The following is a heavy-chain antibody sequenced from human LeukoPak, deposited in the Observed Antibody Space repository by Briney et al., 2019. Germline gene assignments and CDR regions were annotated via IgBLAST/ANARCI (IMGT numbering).Heavy chain of an antibody. V-gene: IGHV3-74*01. CDR2: INSDGSST. CDR1: GFTFSSYW. D-gene: IGHD2-15*01. J-gene: IGHJ4*02. Sequence: GGSLRLSCAASGFTFSSYWMHWVRQAPGKGLVWVSRINSDGSSTSYADSVKGRFTISRDNAKNTLYLQMNSLRADDTAVYYCASSTTPYCSGGSCYYGDYWGQGTLVTVSS. CDR3: ASSTTPYCSGGSCYYGDY.